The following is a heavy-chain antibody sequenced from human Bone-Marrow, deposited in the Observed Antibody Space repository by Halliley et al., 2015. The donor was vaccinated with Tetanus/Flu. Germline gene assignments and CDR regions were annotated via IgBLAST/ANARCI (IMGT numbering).Heavy chain of an antibody. CDR1: GFSVSNNY. D-gene: IGHD2-15*01. CDR3: ARGISGALRGAFGY. Sequence: SLRLSCAASGFSVSNNYMNWVRQAPGKGLEWVSLIYSDGTTYYADSVKGRFAISGDFSENTLSLQMNSLRADDTAVYYCARGISGALRGAFGYWGQGTLVTVSS. V-gene: IGHV3-53*01. CDR2: IYSDGTT. J-gene: IGHJ4*02.